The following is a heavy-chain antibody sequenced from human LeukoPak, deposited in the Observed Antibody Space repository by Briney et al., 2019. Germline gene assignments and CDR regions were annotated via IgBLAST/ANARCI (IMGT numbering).Heavy chain of an antibody. CDR1: GFTFSSYG. J-gene: IGHJ4*02. CDR2: ISYDGSNK. Sequence: GGSLRLSCAASGFTFSSYGMHWVRQAPGKGLEWVAVISYDGSNKYYADSVKGRFTISRDNSKNTLYLQMNSLRAEVTAVYYCAKGHWGDYYDYWGQGTLVTVSS. CDR3: AKGHWGDYYDY. D-gene: IGHD3-16*01. V-gene: IGHV3-30*18.